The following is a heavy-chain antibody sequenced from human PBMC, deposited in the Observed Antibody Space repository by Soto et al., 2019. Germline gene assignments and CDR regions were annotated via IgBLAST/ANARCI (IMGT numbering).Heavy chain of an antibody. CDR3: ARVEASSGWLRNFQH. CDR2: ISAYNGNT. D-gene: IGHD6-19*01. CDR1: GYTFTSYG. Sequence: ASVKVSCKASGYTFTSYGISWVRQAPGQGLEWMGWISAYNGNTNYAQKLQGRVTMTTDTSTSTAYMELRSLRSDDTAVYYCARVEASSGWLRNFQHWGQGTLVTVSS. V-gene: IGHV1-18*04. J-gene: IGHJ1*01.